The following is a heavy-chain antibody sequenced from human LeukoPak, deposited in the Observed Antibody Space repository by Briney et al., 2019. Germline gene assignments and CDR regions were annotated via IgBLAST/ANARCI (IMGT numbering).Heavy chain of an antibody. D-gene: IGHD2-2*01. CDR2: ISGSGGST. V-gene: IGHV3-23*01. CDR3: AKDTPRYCSSTSCYVANPPY. CDR1: GFTFSSYA. Sequence: GGSLRLSCAASGFTFSSYAMSWVRQAPAKGLEWVSAISGSGGSTYYADSVKGRFTISRDNSKNTLYLQMNSLRAEDTAVYYCAKDTPRYCSSTSCYVANPPYWGQGTLVTVSS. J-gene: IGHJ4*02.